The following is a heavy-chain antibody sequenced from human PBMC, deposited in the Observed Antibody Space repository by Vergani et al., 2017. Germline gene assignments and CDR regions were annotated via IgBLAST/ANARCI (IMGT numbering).Heavy chain of an antibody. CDR3: ARARYYYDSSGYYYDYFDY. CDR1: GGTFSSYA. V-gene: IGHV1-69*01. Sequence: QVQLVQSGAEVKKPGSSVKVSCKASGGTFSSYAISWVRQAPGQGLEWRGGIIPIFGTANYAQKFQGRVTITADESTSTAYMELSSLRSEDTAVYYCARARYYYDSSGYYYDYFDYWGQGTLVTVSS. CDR2: IIPIFGTA. D-gene: IGHD3-22*01. J-gene: IGHJ4*02.